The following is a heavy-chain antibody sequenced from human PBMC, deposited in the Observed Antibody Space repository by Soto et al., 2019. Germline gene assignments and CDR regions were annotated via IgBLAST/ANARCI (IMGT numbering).Heavy chain of an antibody. CDR2: ISAYNGNT. D-gene: IGHD3-3*01. CDR1: GYTFTSYA. Sequence: QVQLVQSGVEVKKPGASVKVSCKASGYTFTSYAISWVRQAPGQGLEWMGWISAYNGNTNYAQKLQGRVTMTTDTSTSTAYRELRSLRSHDTVVYYCARGGDVLRFLEGGGGDVFDIWGQGTMVTVSS. CDR3: ARGGDVLRFLEGGGGDVFDI. V-gene: IGHV1-18*01. J-gene: IGHJ3*02.